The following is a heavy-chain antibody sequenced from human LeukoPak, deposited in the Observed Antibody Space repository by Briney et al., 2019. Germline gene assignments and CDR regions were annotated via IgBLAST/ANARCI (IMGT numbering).Heavy chain of an antibody. CDR3: ARGVYGDYELDY. D-gene: IGHD4-17*01. V-gene: IGHV3-7*01. J-gene: IGHJ4*02. Sequence: GGSLRLSCAASGFTFCSYWMSWVRQAPGKWLEWVANIKKDGSEKYYVDSVKGRFTISRDNAKNSLYLQMNSLRAEDTAVYYCARGVYGDYELDYWGQGTLVTVSS. CDR1: GFTFCSYW. CDR2: IKKDGSEK.